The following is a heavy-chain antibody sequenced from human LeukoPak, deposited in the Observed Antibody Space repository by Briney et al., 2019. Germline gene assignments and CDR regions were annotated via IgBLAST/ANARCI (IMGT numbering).Heavy chain of an antibody. CDR1: GFTFNYYA. D-gene: IGHD3-22*01. CDR2: ISDSGGST. Sequence: GGSLRLSCAASGFTFNYYAMSWVRQAPGKGLEWASGISDSGGSTYYTDSVKGRFTISRDNSKNTLYLQMNSLRAEDTAVYYCANEDSSGYYYQYFQHWGQGTLVTVSS. CDR3: ANEDSSGYYYQYFQH. V-gene: IGHV3-23*01. J-gene: IGHJ1*01.